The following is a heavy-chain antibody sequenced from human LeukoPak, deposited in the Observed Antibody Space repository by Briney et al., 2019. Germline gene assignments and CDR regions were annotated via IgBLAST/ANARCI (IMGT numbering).Heavy chain of an antibody. CDR3: ARYYYYDSSAYQYYFDY. CDR2: IGTSSSHI. CDR1: GFTFSSYS. D-gene: IGHD3-22*01. V-gene: IGHV3-21*01. J-gene: IGHJ4*02. Sequence: PGGSLRLSCAASGFTFSSYSMNWVRQAPGKGLEWVSSIGTSSSHIYHADSVKGRFTISRDNAKNSLYLQMNSLRVEDTAVYYCARYYYYDSSAYQYYFDYWGQGTLVTVSS.